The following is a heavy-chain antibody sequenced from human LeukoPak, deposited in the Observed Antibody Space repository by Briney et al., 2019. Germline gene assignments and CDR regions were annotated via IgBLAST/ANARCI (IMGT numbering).Heavy chain of an antibody. CDR3: ARVPADSSGYTTLTRFDY. CDR2: IYYSGST. D-gene: IGHD3-22*01. J-gene: IGHJ4*02. CDR1: GGSISSSSYY. V-gene: IGHV4-39*01. Sequence: SETLSLTCTVSGGSISSSSYYWGWIRQPPGKGLEWIGSIYYSGSTYYNPSLKSRVTISVDTSKNQFSLKLSSVTAADTAVYYCARVPADSSGYTTLTRFDYWGQGTLVTVSS.